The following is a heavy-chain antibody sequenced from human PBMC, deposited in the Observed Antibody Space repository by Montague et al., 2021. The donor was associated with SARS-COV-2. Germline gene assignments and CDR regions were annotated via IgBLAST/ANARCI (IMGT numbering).Heavy chain of an antibody. J-gene: IGHJ4*02. V-gene: IGHV4-34*01. Sequence: SETLSLTCAVYGGSFSGYYWSWIRQPPGKGLEWIGEIHRSGSTNYNPSLKSRVTISVDTSRNEFSLKLTSVAAADTAVYYCARGLRGHCIRTCYYLWGQGTLVTVSS. D-gene: IGHD2-2*01. CDR1: GGSFSGYY. CDR3: ARGLRGHCIRTCYYL. CDR2: IHRSGST.